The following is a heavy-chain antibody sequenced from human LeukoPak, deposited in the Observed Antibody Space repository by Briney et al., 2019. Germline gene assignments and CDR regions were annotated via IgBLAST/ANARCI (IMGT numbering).Heavy chain of an antibody. D-gene: IGHD6-19*01. V-gene: IGHV4-4*07. CDR1: GGSISSYD. Sequence: SETLSLTCTVSGGSISSYDWSWIRQPAGKGLEWIGRIYTSGSTTYNPSLKSRVTMSLDTSKNQFSLNLTSVTAADTAFYYCARYRGTSGWLFYYRGQGTPVTVSS. J-gene: IGHJ4*02. CDR2: IYTSGST. CDR3: ARYRGTSGWLFYY.